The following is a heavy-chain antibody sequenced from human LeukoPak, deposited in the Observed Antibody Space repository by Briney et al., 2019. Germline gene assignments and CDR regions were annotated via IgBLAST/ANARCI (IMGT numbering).Heavy chain of an antibody. J-gene: IGHJ4*02. CDR3: ARATVTMVRGVPKEYYFDY. CDR1: GGTFSGYA. CDR2: IIPIFGTA. V-gene: IGHV1-69*13. Sequence: ASVKVSCKASGGTFSGYAISWVRQAPGQGLEWMGGIIPIFGTANYAQKFQGRVTITADESTSTAYMELSSLRSEDTAVYYCARATVTMVRGVPKEYYFDYWGQGTLVTVFS. D-gene: IGHD3-10*01.